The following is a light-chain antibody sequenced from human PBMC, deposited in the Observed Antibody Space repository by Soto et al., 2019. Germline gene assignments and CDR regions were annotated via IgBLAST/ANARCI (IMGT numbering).Light chain of an antibody. CDR1: QNVGNN. J-gene: IGKJ5*01. CDR3: QQRSNWPIT. Sequence: EIVMTQSPATLSVSPGERATLSCRASQNVGNNLVWYQQKPGQAPRLLIYGASSRATGIPDRFSGSGSGTDFALTISRLEPEDFAVYYCQQRSNWPITFGQGTRLEIK. V-gene: IGKV3D-20*02. CDR2: GAS.